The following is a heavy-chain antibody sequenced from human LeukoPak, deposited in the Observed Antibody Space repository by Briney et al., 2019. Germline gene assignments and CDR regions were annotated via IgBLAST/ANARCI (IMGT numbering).Heavy chain of an antibody. J-gene: IGHJ4*02. Sequence: GGSLRLSCAASGFTFSSYSMNWVRQAPGKGLEWVSYISSSSTIYYADSVKGRFTISRDNAKNSLYLQMNSLRAEDTAVYYCARGQKPEYWGQGTLVTVSS. CDR2: ISSSSTI. CDR3: ARGQKPEY. D-gene: IGHD1-14*01. CDR1: GFTFSSYS. V-gene: IGHV3-48*01.